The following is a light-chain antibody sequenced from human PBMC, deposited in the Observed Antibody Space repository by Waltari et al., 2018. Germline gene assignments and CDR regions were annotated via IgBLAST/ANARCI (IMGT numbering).Light chain of an antibody. CDR3: QKYNSASGT. Sequence: DIQMTQSPSSLSASVGDRVTITCRASQGISNYLAWYQQKPGKVPKLLIYAASTLQSGVPSRVSGSGSGTDFTLTISSLQPEDVATYYCQKYNSASGTFGQGTKVEIK. CDR2: AAS. V-gene: IGKV1-27*01. CDR1: QGISNY. J-gene: IGKJ1*01.